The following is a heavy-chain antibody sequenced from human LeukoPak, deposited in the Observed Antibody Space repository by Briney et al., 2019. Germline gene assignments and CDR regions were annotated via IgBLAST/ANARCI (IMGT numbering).Heavy chain of an antibody. D-gene: IGHD5-18*01. CDR2: IRYDGSNK. CDR3: AKDERYSYGLGGY. V-gene: IGHV3-30*02. J-gene: IGHJ4*02. CDR1: GFTFSSYG. Sequence: GGSLRLSCAASGFTFSSYGMHWFRQAPAKGLEWVAFIRYDGSNKYYADSVKGRFTISRDNSKNTLYLQMNSLRAEDTAVYYCAKDERYSYGLGGYWGQGTLVTVSS.